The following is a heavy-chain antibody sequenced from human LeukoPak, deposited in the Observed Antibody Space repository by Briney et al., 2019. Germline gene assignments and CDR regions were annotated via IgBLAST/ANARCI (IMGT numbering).Heavy chain of an antibody. Sequence: PSETLSLTCTVSGGSISSYYWGWIRQPPGKGLEWIGTIYHNGGTYYNPSLQSRVTISVDTSKNQFSLKLNSVTAPDTGIYYCARRAVTGTGVDAFDIWGQGTMVTVSS. CDR2: IYHNGGT. D-gene: IGHD6-19*01. V-gene: IGHV4-39*01. CDR3: ARRAVTGTGVDAFDI. CDR1: GGSISSYY. J-gene: IGHJ3*02.